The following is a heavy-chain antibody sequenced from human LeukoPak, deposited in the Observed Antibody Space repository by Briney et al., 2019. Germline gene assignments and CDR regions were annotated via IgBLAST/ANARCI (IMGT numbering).Heavy chain of an antibody. V-gene: IGHV1-46*01. CDR3: AREPGTFDYPYMDV. CDR2: ISPSGGST. Sequence: GASVKVPCKAFGYTFTGYWMHWARQAPGQGPEWMGVISPSGGSTIYAQKFKGRVTLTRDMSTSTDYLELSSLRSEDTAVYYCAREPGTFDYPYMDVWGKGTTVTISS. D-gene: IGHD3-16*01. CDR1: GYTFTGYW. J-gene: IGHJ6*03.